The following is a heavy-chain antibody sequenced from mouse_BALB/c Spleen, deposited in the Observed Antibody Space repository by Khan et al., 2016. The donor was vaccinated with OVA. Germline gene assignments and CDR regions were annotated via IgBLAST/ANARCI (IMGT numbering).Heavy chain of an antibody. J-gene: IGHJ2*01. CDR3: ARVYGGDFDY. CDR1: GYSITTDYA. V-gene: IGHV3-2*02. D-gene: IGHD1-1*01. CDR2: ISYNGNT. Sequence: VQLKESGPGLVKPSQSLFLTCTVTGYSITTDYAWNWIRQFPGNKLEWMGFISYNGNTKYNPSLKSRISITRDTSKNQFFLQLKSVTTEDTARYYCARVYGGDFDYWGQGTTLTVSS.